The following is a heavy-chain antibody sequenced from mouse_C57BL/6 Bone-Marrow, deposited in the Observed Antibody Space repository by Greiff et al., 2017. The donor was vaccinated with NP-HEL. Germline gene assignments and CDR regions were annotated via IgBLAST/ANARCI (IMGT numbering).Heavy chain of an antibody. Sequence: DVKLQESGPELVKPGASVKMSCKASGYTFTDYNMHWVKQSHGKSLEWIGYINPNNGGTSYNQKFKGKATLTVNKSSSTAYMELRSLTSEDSAVYYCARGSLPWYFDVWGTGTTVTVSS. CDR1: GYTFTDYN. V-gene: IGHV1-22*01. CDR3: ARGSLPWYFDV. J-gene: IGHJ1*03. CDR2: INPNNGGT. D-gene: IGHD6-5*01.